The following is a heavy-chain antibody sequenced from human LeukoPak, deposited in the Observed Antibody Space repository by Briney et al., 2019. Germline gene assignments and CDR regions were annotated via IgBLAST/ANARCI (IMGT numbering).Heavy chain of an antibody. D-gene: IGHD3-22*01. J-gene: IGHJ4*02. CDR2: ISYDGSNK. V-gene: IGHV3-30*03. CDR1: GFTFSSYG. Sequence: PGGSLRLSCAASGFTFSSYGMHWVRQAPGKGLEWVAVISYDGSNKYYADSVKGRFTISRDNSKNTLYLQMNSLRAEDTAVYYCARADSSGYSRFFGQDYWGQGTLVTVSS. CDR3: ARADSSGYSRFFGQDY.